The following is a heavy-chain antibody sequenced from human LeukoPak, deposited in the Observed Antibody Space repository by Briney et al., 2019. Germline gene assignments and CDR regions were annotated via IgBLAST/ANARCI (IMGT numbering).Heavy chain of an antibody. D-gene: IGHD1-26*01. Sequence: GGSLRLSCAASGFTFSSSSMNWVRQAPGKGQEWISYISTSSSPIYYADSVKGRFTISRDNAKNSLYLQMSSLRAEDTAVYYCARGTGYFSSGNYYDLDYWGQGTLVTVSS. J-gene: IGHJ4*02. CDR2: ISTSSSPI. CDR3: ARGTGYFSSGNYYDLDY. V-gene: IGHV3-48*01. CDR1: GFTFSSSS.